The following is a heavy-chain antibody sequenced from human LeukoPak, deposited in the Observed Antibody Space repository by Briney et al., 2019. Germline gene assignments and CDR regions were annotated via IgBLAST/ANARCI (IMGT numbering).Heavy chain of an antibody. CDR2: ISSSGSTI. J-gene: IGHJ4*02. D-gene: IGHD1-26*01. V-gene: IGHV3-48*03. Sequence: PGGSLRLSCAASGFTFSSYEMNWVRQAPGKGLEWVSYISSSGSTIYYADSVKGRFTISRDNAKSSLYLQMNSLRAEDTAVYYCVGPRSWDQTDGGGQGTLVTVSS. CDR1: GFTFSSYE. CDR3: VGPRSWDQTDG.